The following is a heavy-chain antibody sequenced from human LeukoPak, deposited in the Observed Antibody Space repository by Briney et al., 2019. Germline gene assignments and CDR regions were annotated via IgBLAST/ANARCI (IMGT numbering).Heavy chain of an antibody. V-gene: IGHV1-24*01. D-gene: IGHD6-6*01. CDR1: GYTLTELS. CDR2: FDPEDGET. Sequence: ASVKVSCKVSGYTLTELSMHWVRQAPGKGLEWMGGFDPEDGETIYAQKFQGRVTMTEDTSTDTAYMELSSLRSEDTAVYYCATEYSSSSWRILDPWGQGTLVTVSS. CDR3: ATEYSSSSWRILDP. J-gene: IGHJ5*02.